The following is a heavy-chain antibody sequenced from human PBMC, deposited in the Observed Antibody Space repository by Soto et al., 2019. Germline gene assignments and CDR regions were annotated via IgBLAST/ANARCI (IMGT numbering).Heavy chain of an antibody. CDR3: AKGSSDSRPDYFDN. Sequence: PGGSLRLSCAASGFTFSNCAMAWVRQAPGKGLEWLSAITGSGDDTYYADSVKGRFFLSRDNSKDMLYLQINSLRVEDTAVYYCAKGSSDSRPDYFDNWGQGT. V-gene: IGHV3-23*01. D-gene: IGHD3-10*01. CDR2: ITGSGDDT. J-gene: IGHJ4*02. CDR1: GFTFSNCA.